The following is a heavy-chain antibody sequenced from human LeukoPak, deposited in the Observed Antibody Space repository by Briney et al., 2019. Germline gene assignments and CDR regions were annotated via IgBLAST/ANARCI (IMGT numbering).Heavy chain of an antibody. CDR3: ARRRSRHLNLWFGKYYFDY. J-gene: IGHJ4*02. D-gene: IGHD3-10*01. Sequence: SETLSLTCAVYGGSFSGYYWSWIRQPPGKGLEWIGEINHSGSTNYNPSLKSRVTISVDTSKNQFSLKLSSVTAADTAVYYCARRRSRHLNLWFGKYYFDYWGQGTLVTVSS. CDR2: INHSGST. CDR1: GGSFSGYY. V-gene: IGHV4-34*01.